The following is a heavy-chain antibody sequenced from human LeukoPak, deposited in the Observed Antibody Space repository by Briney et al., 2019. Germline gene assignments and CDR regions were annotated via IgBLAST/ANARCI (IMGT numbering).Heavy chain of an antibody. D-gene: IGHD3-22*01. V-gene: IGHV4-39*01. Sequence: PSETLSLTCTVSGGSITSKTYYWAWIRQPPGKGLEWIGNIYYNGSTYYTPSLKSRLTISVDASKNQFSLKLSSVAAADTAVYYCARTPPPDFYDSSGYYYEGGDCWGQGTLVTVSS. CDR1: GGSITSKTYY. J-gene: IGHJ4*02. CDR2: IYYNGST. CDR3: ARTPPPDFYDSSGYYYEGGDC.